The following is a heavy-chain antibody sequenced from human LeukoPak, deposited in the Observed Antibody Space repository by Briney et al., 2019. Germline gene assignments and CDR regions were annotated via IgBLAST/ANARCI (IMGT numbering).Heavy chain of an antibody. CDR2: IYFSGGT. Sequence: AGGSLRLSCAASGFTFSSYSMNWVSQAPGKGREWIGYIYFSGGTNYNPSLKSRVTISVDTSKNQFSLKLSSVTAADTAVYYCARVVVGGAFDIWGQGAMVTVSS. J-gene: IGHJ3*02. D-gene: IGHD3-10*01. CDR1: GFTFSSYS. V-gene: IGHV4-59*01. CDR3: ARVVVGGAFDI.